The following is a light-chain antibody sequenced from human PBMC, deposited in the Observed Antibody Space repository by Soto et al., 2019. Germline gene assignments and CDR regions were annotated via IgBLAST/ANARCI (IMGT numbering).Light chain of an antibody. CDR1: QSVSIY. CDR3: QQSYSTPYT. CDR2: GAS. Sequence: DIQMTQSPSSLSASVGDRVTITCRASQSVSIYLNWYQHKPGKAPKLLIYGASTLQSGVTSRFSGSGSGTDFTFTISSLQPEDFATYYCQQSYSTPYTFGQGTTLEIK. J-gene: IGKJ2*01. V-gene: IGKV1-39*01.